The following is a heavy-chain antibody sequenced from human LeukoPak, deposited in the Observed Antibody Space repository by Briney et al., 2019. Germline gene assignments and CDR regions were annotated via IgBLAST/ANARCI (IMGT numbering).Heavy chain of an antibody. CDR1: GRTFSSYA. V-gene: IGHV1-69*13. Sequence: SVKVSCKASGRTFSSYAISWVRQAPGQGLEWMGGIIPIFGTANYAQKFEGRVTITADESTSTAYMELSSLRSEDTAVYYCARESIVVVPAAKYYDFWSGYFNYMDVWGKGTTVTVSS. CDR2: IIPIFGTA. CDR3: ARESIVVVPAAKYYDFWSGYFNYMDV. D-gene: IGHD3-3*01. J-gene: IGHJ6*03.